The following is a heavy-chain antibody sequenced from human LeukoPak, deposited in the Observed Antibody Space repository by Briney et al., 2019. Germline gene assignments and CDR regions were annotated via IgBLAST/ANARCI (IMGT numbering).Heavy chain of an antibody. CDR2: INTNTGNP. V-gene: IGHV7-4-1*02. Sequence: GASVTVSCKASGYTFSSYAMNWVRQAPGQGLEWMGWINTNTGNPTYAQGFTGRFVFSLDTSVSTAYLQISSLKAEDTAVYYCARPRLSSGWYYFDYWGQGTLVTVSS. D-gene: IGHD6-19*01. CDR3: ARPRLSSGWYYFDY. J-gene: IGHJ4*02. CDR1: GYTFSSYA.